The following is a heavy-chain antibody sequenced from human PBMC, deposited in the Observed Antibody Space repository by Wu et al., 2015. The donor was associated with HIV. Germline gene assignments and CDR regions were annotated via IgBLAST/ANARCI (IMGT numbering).Heavy chain of an antibody. CDR1: GYTFTGYY. Sequence: QDQLVQSGAEVKKPGASVKVSCKASGYTFTGYYMHWLRQAPGQGLEWMGWTNPNSGGTNYAQKFQDRVTLTRDTSITTAYMEMSGLRSDDTAVYYCARDYYDVLTTYSHYFFDLWGQGTLVTVSS. J-gene: IGHJ4*02. D-gene: IGHD3-9*01. CDR3: ARDYYDVLTTYSHYFFDL. V-gene: IGHV1-2*02. CDR2: TNPNSGGT.